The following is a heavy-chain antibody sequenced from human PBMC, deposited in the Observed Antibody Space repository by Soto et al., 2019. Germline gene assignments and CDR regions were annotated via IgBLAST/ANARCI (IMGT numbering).Heavy chain of an antibody. Sequence: ASVKVSCKASGYIFTSLAMHWVRQAPGQRLEWMGWINPGNGNTKYSQSFQGRVTITRDTSASTAYMELSSLRSEDTAVYFCARDLDAYNSTGYWGQGTLVTVSS. CDR2: INPGNGNT. D-gene: IGHD1-1*01. V-gene: IGHV1-3*01. CDR3: ARDLDAYNSTGY. J-gene: IGHJ4*02. CDR1: GYIFTSLA.